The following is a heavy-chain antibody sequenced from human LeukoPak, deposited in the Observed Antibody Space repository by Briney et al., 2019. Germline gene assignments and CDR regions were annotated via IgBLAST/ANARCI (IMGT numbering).Heavy chain of an antibody. D-gene: IGHD3-10*01. CDR3: ARVKGEYGMDV. Sequence: SETLSLTSTVSGGSISSYYWSWIRQPPGKGLEWIGYIYYSGSTNYNPSLKSRVTISVDTSKNQFSLKLSSVTAADTAVYYCARVKGEYGMDVWGQGTTVTVSS. CDR2: IYYSGST. CDR1: GGSISSYY. V-gene: IGHV4-59*01. J-gene: IGHJ6*02.